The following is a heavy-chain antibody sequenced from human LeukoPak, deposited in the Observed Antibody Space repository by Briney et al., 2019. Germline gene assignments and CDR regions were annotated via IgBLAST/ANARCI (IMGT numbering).Heavy chain of an antibody. CDR2: ISSGGGST. Sequence: GGSLRLSCAASGFTFSSYGMSWVRQAPGKALEWVSGISSGGGSTHYADSVKGRFTISRDNSKNTLYLEMSSLRAEDTAVYYCARGAAATYWGQGTLVTVSS. CDR3: ARGAAATY. CDR1: GFTFSSYG. V-gene: IGHV3-23*01. J-gene: IGHJ4*02. D-gene: IGHD6-13*01.